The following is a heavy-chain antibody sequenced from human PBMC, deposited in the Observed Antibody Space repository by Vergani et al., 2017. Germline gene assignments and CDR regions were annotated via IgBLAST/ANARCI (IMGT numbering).Heavy chain of an antibody. CDR1: GYTFTDYY. Sequence: QVQLVQSGAEVMKPGASLKVSCQTSGYTFTDYYIQWVRQAPGRGLQWMGWINPYSGGSIYAQKFQGRVTMTRDTSIRTVHMELTSLRSDDTAVYYCARGQWLPTLSFDYWGQGTLVTVSS. D-gene: IGHD6-19*01. CDR3: ARGQWLPTLSFDY. CDR2: INPYSGGS. V-gene: IGHV1-2*02. J-gene: IGHJ4*02.